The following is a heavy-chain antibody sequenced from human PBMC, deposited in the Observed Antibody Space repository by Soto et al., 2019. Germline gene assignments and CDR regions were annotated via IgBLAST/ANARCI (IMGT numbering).Heavy chain of an antibody. CDR1: GIPVSSNY. V-gene: IGHV3-53*04. J-gene: IGHJ6*02. Sequence: EVQLVESGGGLVQPGGSLRLSCVASGIPVSSNYMTWVRQAPGKGLEWVSVLHSGGDTYYANSVKGRFTISRHDSTNTMSLQMNSLTTEDAAVDYCAGDGHYYYASRMDVWGQGTTVTVSS. D-gene: IGHD3-10*01. CDR3: AGDGHYYYASRMDV. CDR2: LHSGGDT.